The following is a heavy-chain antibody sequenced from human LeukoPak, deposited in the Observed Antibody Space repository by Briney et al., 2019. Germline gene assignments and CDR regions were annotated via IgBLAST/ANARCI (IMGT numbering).Heavy chain of an antibody. V-gene: IGHV1-69*04. J-gene: IGHJ4*02. CDR1: GGTFSSYA. CDR2: IIPILGIA. Sequence: EASVKVSCKASGGTFSSYAISWVRQAPGQGLEWMGRIIPILGIANYAQKFQGRVTITADKSTSTAYMELSSLRSEDTAVYYCARDQPLTGDPYCFDYWGQGTLVTVSS. D-gene: IGHD7-27*01. CDR3: ARDQPLTGDPYCFDY.